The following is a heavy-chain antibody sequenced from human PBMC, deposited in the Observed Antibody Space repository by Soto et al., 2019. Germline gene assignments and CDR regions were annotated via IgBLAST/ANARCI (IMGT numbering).Heavy chain of an antibody. CDR3: GRHIRGYDILTGYGEPTFDP. CDR2: IYYSGST. CDR1: GGSISSYY. D-gene: IGHD3-9*01. V-gene: IGHV4-39*01. Sequence: SETLSLTCTVSGGSISSYYWGWIRQPPGKGLEWIGSIYYSGSTYYSPSLRSRVTISVDTSKNQFSLKLSSVTAADTAVYYCGRHIRGYDILTGYGEPTFDPWGQGTLVTVSS. J-gene: IGHJ5*02.